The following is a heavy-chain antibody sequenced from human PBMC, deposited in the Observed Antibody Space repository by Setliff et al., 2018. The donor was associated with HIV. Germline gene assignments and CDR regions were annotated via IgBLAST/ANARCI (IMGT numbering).Heavy chain of an antibody. CDR3: ARARRAGSGPKYFQH. Sequence: SETLSLTCTVSGGSISSSSYYWGWLRQPPGKGLEWIGEINHSGSTNYNPSLKSRVTMSVDKSKNQFSLRLSSVTAADAAVYYCARARRAGSGPKYFQHWGQGTLVTVSS. J-gene: IGHJ1*01. CDR2: INHSGST. D-gene: IGHD2-15*01. CDR1: GGSISSSSYY. V-gene: IGHV4-61*05.